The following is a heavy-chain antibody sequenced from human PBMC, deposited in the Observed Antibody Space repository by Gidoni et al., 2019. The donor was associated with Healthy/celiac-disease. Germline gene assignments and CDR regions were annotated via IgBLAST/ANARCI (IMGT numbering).Heavy chain of an antibody. D-gene: IGHD3-10*01. CDR1: GFSPSTSGMC. CDR2: IDWDDDK. V-gene: IGHV2-70*01. J-gene: IGHJ6*02. CDR3: ARITMLRGLWSALDV. Sequence: QVTLRESGPALVKPTQTLTLTCTFSGFSPSTSGMCVSWIRQPPGKALEWLALIDWDDDKYYSTSLKTRLTISKDTSKNQVVLTMTNMDPVDTATYFCARITMLRGLWSALDVWGQGITVTVSS.